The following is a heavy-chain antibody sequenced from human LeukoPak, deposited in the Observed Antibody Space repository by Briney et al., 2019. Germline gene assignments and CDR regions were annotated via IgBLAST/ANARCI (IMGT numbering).Heavy chain of an antibody. CDR2: INWNGGST. D-gene: IGHD3-9*01. Sequence: RPGGSLRLSCAASGFTFDDYGMSWVRQAPGKGLEWVSGINWNGGSTGYADSVKGRFTISRDNAKNSLYLQMNSLRAGDTALYYCARESNHYDILTGYSYSMDVWGKGTTVTVSS. CDR1: GFTFDDYG. CDR3: ARESNHYDILTGYSYSMDV. J-gene: IGHJ6*03. V-gene: IGHV3-20*04.